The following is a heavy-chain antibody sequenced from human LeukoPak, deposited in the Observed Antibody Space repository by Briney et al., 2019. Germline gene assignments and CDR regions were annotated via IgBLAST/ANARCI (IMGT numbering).Heavy chain of an antibody. CDR2: ISSSSSTI. D-gene: IGHD4-11*01. CDR1: GFTFSSYS. J-gene: IGHJ6*02. V-gene: IGHV3-48*01. Sequence: GGSLRLSCAASGFTFSSYSMNWVRQAPGKGLEWVSYISSSSSTIYYADSVKGRLTISRDNAKNSLYLQLNSLRAEDTAVYYCASFADDYSNYYYYGMDVWGQGTTVTVSS. CDR3: ASFADDYSNYYYYGMDV.